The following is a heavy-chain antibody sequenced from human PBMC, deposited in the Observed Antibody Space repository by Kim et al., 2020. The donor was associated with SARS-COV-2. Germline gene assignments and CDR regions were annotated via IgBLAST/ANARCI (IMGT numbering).Heavy chain of an antibody. CDR1: GGSFSGYY. V-gene: IGHV4-34*01. Sequence: SETLSLTCAVYGGSFSGYYWSWIRQPPGKGLEWIGEINHSGSTNYNPSLKSRVTISVDTSKNQFSLKLSSVTAADTAVYYCARGPTSRYYDSSGFFDYWG. CDR3: ARGPTSRYYDSSGFFDY. J-gene: IGHJ4*01. D-gene: IGHD3-22*01. CDR2: INHSGST.